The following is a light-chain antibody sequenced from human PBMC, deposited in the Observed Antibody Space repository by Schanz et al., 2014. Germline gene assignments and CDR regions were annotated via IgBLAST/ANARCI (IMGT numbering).Light chain of an antibody. Sequence: QSALTQPASVSGSPGQSITISCTGTSSDVGPYNYVSWYQQHPGKAPKLIIYDVTNRPSGVSSRFSGSKSGNTASLTISGLQAEDEADYYCSSYAGSNKGVFGGGTKLTVL. J-gene: IGLJ3*02. CDR2: DVT. CDR1: SSDVGPYNY. CDR3: SSYAGSNKGV. V-gene: IGLV2-14*03.